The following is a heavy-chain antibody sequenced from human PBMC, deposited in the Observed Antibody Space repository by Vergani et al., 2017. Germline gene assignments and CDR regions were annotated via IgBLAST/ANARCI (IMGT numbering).Heavy chain of an antibody. CDR3: ATRQTGITGGKEV. J-gene: IGHJ6*02. Sequence: EVQLVQSGAEVKKPGATMKISCKVSGYTFTDHYMHWVKQAPGKGLEWMGLVDPEDGETIYAEKFKGRVTIAADTSTDTAHLELSSLRSEDTAVYYCATRQTGITGGKEVWGQGTMVIVSS. CDR1: GYTFTDHY. CDR2: VDPEDGET. V-gene: IGHV1-69-2*01. D-gene: IGHD3-16*01.